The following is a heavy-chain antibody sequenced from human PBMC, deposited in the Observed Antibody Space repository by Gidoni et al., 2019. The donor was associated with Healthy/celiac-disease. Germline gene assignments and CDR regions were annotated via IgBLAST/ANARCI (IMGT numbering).Heavy chain of an antibody. CDR1: GGSISSYY. Sequence: QVQLQESGPGLVKPSETLSLTCTVSGGSISSYYWSWIRPPPGKGLAWIGYIYYSGSTNYNPSLKSRVTITVDTSKNQFSLKLSSVTAADTAVYYCARDIKAAAARTVWYFDLWGRGTLVTVSS. CDR2: IYYSGST. V-gene: IGHV4-59*01. CDR3: ARDIKAAAARTVWYFDL. J-gene: IGHJ2*01. D-gene: IGHD6-13*01.